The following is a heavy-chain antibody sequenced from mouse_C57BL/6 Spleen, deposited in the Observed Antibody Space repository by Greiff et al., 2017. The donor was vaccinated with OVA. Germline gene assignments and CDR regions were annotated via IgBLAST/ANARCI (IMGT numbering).Heavy chain of an antibody. J-gene: IGHJ4*01. D-gene: IGHD2-1*01. CDR2: ISRGGGNT. Sequence: EVQVEESGGGLVKPGGSLKLSCAASGFTFTSYTMSWVRQTPEQRLEWIATISRGGGNTYYPDSVKGRFTISKDNATNTLYLHMSSLKSEDTALYYCARLNYSYAMDYWGQGTSVTVSS. CDR1: GFTFTSYT. V-gene: IGHV5-9*01. CDR3: ARLNYSYAMDY.